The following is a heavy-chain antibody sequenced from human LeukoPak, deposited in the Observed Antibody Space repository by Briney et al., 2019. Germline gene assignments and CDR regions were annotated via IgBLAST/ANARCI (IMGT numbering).Heavy chain of an antibody. D-gene: IGHD4-17*01. CDR3: TRDTGTTGEVKFDP. J-gene: IGHJ5*02. CDR1: GGSISSYY. Sequence: SETLSLTCTVSGGSISSYYWSWIRPPPGKGLEGIGYIYYSGSTNYNPSLKSRVTISVDTSKNQFSLKLSSVTPADTAVYYCTRDTGTTGEVKFDPWGQGTLVTVSS. V-gene: IGHV4-59*01. CDR2: IYYSGST.